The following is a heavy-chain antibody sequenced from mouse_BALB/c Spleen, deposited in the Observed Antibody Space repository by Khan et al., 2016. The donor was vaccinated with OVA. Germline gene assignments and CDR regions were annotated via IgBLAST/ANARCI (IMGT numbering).Heavy chain of an antibody. D-gene: IGHD1-1*01. CDR3: ARTYGSDFNY. Sequence: VQLKESGPELVKPGASVKISCKASGYSFTGYFMNWVMQSHGKSLEWIGRINPHIGETLYNQKFKGKATLTVDESSSTAHMELRSLASEDSAVDYCARTYGSDFNYWGQGTTLTVSS. J-gene: IGHJ2*01. CDR1: GYSFTGYF. CDR2: INPHIGET. V-gene: IGHV1-20*02.